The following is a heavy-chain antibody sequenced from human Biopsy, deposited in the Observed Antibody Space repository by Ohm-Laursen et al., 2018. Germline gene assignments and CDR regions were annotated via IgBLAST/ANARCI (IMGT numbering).Heavy chain of an antibody. J-gene: IGHJ1*01. V-gene: IGHV1-69*06. CDR3: ATKLTGYFHH. CDR1: GGTFINYG. Sequence: SSVKVSCKAPGGTFINYGVNWVRQAPGQGLEWLGGNIPILGTGNYAQKFQDRVTVAADTSTSTATMELRSLRSDDTAVYYCATKLTGYFHHWGQGTLVIVSS. CDR2: NIPILGTG. D-gene: IGHD3-9*01.